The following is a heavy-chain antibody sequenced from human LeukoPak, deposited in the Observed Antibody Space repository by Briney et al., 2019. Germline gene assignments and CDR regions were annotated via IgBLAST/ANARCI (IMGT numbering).Heavy chain of an antibody. V-gene: IGHV4-39*01. CDR3: ARHQSYGSGTYYAPFDN. CDR2: IYYSGST. Sequence: SETLSLTCTVSGGSVSSSSYYWGWIRQPPMKGLEWIGSIYYSGSTGYNLSLKSRVTISVDTSRNQLSLKLSSVTAADTAVYYCARHQSYGSGTYYAPFDNWGQGILVTVSS. CDR1: GGSVSSSSYY. J-gene: IGHJ4*02. D-gene: IGHD3-10*01.